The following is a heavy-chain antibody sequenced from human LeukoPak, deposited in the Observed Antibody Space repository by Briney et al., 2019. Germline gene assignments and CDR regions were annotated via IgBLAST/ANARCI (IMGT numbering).Heavy chain of an antibody. CDR3: ARDRWSSTSYNDY. V-gene: IGHV3-21*01. CDR1: EFTFSSYN. D-gene: IGHD2-2*01. Sequence: GGSLRLSCAASEFTFSSYNMNWVRQAPGKGLEWVSSISSSSAYIYYADSVKDRFTISRDNAKNSLYLQMNSLRAEDTAVYYCARDRWSSTSYNDYWGQGTLVTVSS. J-gene: IGHJ4*02. CDR2: ISSSSAYI.